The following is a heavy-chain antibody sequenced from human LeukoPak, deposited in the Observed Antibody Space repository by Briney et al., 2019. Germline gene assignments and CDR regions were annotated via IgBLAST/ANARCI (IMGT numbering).Heavy chain of an antibody. J-gene: IGHJ3*02. Sequence: PSQTLSLTCTVSGGSISSGSYYWSWIRQPAGKGLEWIGRIYTSGSTNYNPSLKSRVTISEDTSKNQFSLKLSSVTAADTAVYYCARAYDFWGDAFDIWGQGTMVTVSS. D-gene: IGHD3-3*01. V-gene: IGHV4-61*02. CDR1: GGSISSGSYY. CDR3: ARAYDFWGDAFDI. CDR2: IYTSGST.